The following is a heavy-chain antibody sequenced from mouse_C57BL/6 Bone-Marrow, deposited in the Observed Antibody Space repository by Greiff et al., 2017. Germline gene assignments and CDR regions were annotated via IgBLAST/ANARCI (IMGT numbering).Heavy chain of an antibody. CDR1: GYTFTDYY. V-gene: IGHV1-26*01. D-gene: IGHD2-3*01. CDR3: ARWLLRNY. Sequence: VQLQQSGPELVKPGASVKISCKASGYTFTDYYMNWVKQSHGKGLEWIGDINPNNGGTSYNQKFKGKATLTVDKSSSTAYMELRSLTSEDSAVYYCARWLLRNYWGQGTTLTVSS. CDR2: INPNNGGT. J-gene: IGHJ2*01.